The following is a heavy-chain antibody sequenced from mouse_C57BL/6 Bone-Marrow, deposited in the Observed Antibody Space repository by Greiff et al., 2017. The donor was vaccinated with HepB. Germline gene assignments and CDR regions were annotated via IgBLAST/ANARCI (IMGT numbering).Heavy chain of an antibody. V-gene: IGHV1-18*01. CDR1: GYTFTDYN. CDR2: INPNNGGT. CDR3: ARSSFITTVVADY. Sequence: EVQLQQSGPELVKPGASVKIPCKASGYTFTDYNMDWVKQSHGKSLEWIGDINPNNGGTIYNQKFKGKATLTVDKSSSTAYMELRSLTSEDTAVYYCARSSFITTVVADYWGQGTTLTVSS. D-gene: IGHD1-1*01. J-gene: IGHJ2*01.